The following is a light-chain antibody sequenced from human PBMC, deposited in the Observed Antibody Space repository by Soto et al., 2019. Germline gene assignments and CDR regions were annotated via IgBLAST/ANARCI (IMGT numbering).Light chain of an antibody. V-gene: IGKV1-5*03. CDR1: QSISSW. CDR2: KAS. CDR3: QQYNSYSLR. J-gene: IGKJ4*01. Sequence: DIQMTQSPSTLSASVGDRVTITCRASQSISSWLAWYQQKPGKAPKLLIYKASSLESGVPSRFSGSGSGIEFTLTISSLQPDDFATYYCQQYNSYSLRFGGGTKVEIK.